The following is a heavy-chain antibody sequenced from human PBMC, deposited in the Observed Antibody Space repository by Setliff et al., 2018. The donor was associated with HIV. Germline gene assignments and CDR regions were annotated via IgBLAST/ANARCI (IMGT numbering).Heavy chain of an antibody. CDR3: ASPQGANQLLWSFDY. V-gene: IGHV1-2*06. CDR2: INPNTGDT. Sequence: ASVKVSCKASGYTFTGYFIHWVRQAPGQGLEWMGRINPNTGDTNYAQKFQDRVTMTRDTSINTAYMELSRLRSDDTAVYYCASPQGANQLLWSFDYWGQGTLVTVSS. D-gene: IGHD2-2*01. J-gene: IGHJ4*02. CDR1: GYTFTGYF.